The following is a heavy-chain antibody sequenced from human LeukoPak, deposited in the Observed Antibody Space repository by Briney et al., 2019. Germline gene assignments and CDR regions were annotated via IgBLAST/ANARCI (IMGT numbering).Heavy chain of an antibody. CDR3: ARSYYGSGSYYNFCWFDP. Sequence: PSETLSLTCAVYGGTFSGYYWSWIRQPPGKGLEWIGEINHSGSTNYNPSLKSRVTISVDTSKNQFSLKLSSVTAADTAVYYCARSYYGSGSYYNFCWFDPWGQGTLVTVSS. J-gene: IGHJ5*02. V-gene: IGHV4-34*01. CDR1: GGTFSGYY. D-gene: IGHD3-10*01. CDR2: INHSGST.